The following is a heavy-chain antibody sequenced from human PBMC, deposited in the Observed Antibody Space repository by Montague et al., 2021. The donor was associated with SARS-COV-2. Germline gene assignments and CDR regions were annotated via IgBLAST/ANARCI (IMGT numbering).Heavy chain of an antibody. Sequence: SETLSLTCSVSGGSISDYYWSWIRQPPGKGLEWIGHLNYSGSTTYKPSLKSRVTMSVDTSKNQFSLKLSSVTAADTAVYYCATTPCYRSGWSLDYWGQGTLVTVSS. CDR1: GGSISDYY. D-gene: IGHD6-19*01. V-gene: IGHV4-59*08. J-gene: IGHJ4*02. CDR2: LNYSGST. CDR3: ATTPCYRSGWSLDY.